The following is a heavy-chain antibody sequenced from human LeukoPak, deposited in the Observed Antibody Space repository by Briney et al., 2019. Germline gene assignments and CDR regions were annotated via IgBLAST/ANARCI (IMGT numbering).Heavy chain of an antibody. CDR1: GDTFSSYA. J-gene: IGHJ4*02. Sequence: GPTVKLFCKASGDTFSSYAISWVRQAPGQGLEWMGRIIPILGIAHYAQKFEGRVTITADKTTSTAYMELSSLRSEDTAVYYCARDSKATVDPSGGPWGQGTLVTVSS. CDR2: IIPILGIA. D-gene: IGHD3-16*01. V-gene: IGHV1-69*04. CDR3: ARDSKATVDPSGGP.